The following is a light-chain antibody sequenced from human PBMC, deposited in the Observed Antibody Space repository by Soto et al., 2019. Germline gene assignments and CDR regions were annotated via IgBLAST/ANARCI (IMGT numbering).Light chain of an antibody. CDR3: QSYDSSLRGV. CDR2: GNS. Sequence: QPVLTQPPSVSGAPGQRVTISCTGRSSNIGAGYDVHWYQQLPGTAPKLLIYGNSNRPSGVPDRFSGSKSGTSASLAITGLQAEDEADYYCQSYDSSLRGVFGGGTKLTVL. J-gene: IGLJ3*02. V-gene: IGLV1-40*01. CDR1: SSNIGAGYD.